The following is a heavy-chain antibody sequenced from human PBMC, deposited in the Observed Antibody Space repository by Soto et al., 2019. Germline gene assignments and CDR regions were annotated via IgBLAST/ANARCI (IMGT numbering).Heavy chain of an antibody. J-gene: IGHJ6*02. CDR1: EFTFNTYA. Sequence: QAQLVESGGGVVQPGRSLRLSRAASEFTFNTYAMHWVRQAPGKGLEWVAVIAYDGNDKYYADSVKGRFTISRDNSKNALYLQMNTLRPEDTAMYYCARDVGNYVPYYYGMDVWGQGTTVTVSS. D-gene: IGHD1-7*01. CDR3: ARDVGNYVPYYYGMDV. V-gene: IGHV3-30*03. CDR2: IAYDGNDK.